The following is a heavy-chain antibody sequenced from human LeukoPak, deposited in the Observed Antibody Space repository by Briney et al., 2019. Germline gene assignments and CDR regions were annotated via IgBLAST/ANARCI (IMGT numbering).Heavy chain of an antibody. CDR3: ARDIVVVPAAMHLDY. CDR1: GYTFTGYY. Sequence: GASVKVSCKASGYTFTGYYMHWVRQAPGHGLEWMGWINPNSGGTNYAQKFQGRVTMTRDTSISTAYMELGRLRSDDTAVYYCARDIVVVPAAMHLDYWGQGTLVTVSS. D-gene: IGHD2-2*01. J-gene: IGHJ4*02. V-gene: IGHV1-2*02. CDR2: INPNSGGT.